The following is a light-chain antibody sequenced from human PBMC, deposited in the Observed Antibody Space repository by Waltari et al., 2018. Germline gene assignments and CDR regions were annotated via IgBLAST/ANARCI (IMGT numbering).Light chain of an antibody. CDR2: GAS. Sequence: EIVLTHSPGTLSLSPGERATLSCRASQSLSVAYLAWYQQQSGQAPRHLIYGASYRANDIPDRFSGSGSGTDFTLTISRLEPEDFAGYYCQQYDTSPGTLGQGTKLESK. V-gene: IGKV3-20*01. CDR1: QSLSVAY. CDR3: QQYDTSPGT. J-gene: IGKJ2*01.